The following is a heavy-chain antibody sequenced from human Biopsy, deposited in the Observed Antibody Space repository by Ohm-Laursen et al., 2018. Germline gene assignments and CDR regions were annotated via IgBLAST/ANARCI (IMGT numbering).Heavy chain of an antibody. CDR2: IIPIFGTA. D-gene: IGHD1-26*01. Sequence: SVKVSCKASGYTFTNYGISWVRQAPRQGLEWMGGIIPIFGTANYAQKFQGRVTITADESTSTAYMELSSLRSDDPAVYYCARDALGGGSYRFFYWGQGSLVTVSS. CDR3: ARDALGGGSYRFFY. CDR1: GYTFTNYG. J-gene: IGHJ4*02. V-gene: IGHV1-69*13.